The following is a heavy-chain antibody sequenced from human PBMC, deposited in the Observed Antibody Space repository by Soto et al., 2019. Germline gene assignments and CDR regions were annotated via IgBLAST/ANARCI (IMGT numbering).Heavy chain of an antibody. Sequence: PRGSLRLYCACSGFTFGTHSMNWVRQAAGKGLEWIAYISYDSDTIQYADSVKGRFTISRDNSKNTLYLQMNSLRTEDTAVYYCAKDRGNSGGYGMDVWGQGTTVTVS. CDR2: ISYDSDTI. CDR1: GFTFGTHS. V-gene: IGHV3-48*04. D-gene: IGHD2-15*01. J-gene: IGHJ6*02. CDR3: AKDRGNSGGYGMDV.